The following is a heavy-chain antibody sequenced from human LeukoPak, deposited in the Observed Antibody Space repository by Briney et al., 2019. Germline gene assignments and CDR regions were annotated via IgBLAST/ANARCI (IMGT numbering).Heavy chain of an antibody. CDR1: GVTFSSYW. V-gene: IGHV3-7*01. CDR3: ARDRGVWGSYRYWH. D-gene: IGHD3-16*02. J-gene: IGHJ4*02. Sequence: GGSLRLSCAASGVTFSSYWMSWVRQAPGKGLEWVANIKQDGSEKYYVDSVKGRFTISRDNAKNSLYLQMNSLRAEDTAVYYCARDRGVWGSYRYWHWGQGTLVTVSS. CDR2: IKQDGSEK.